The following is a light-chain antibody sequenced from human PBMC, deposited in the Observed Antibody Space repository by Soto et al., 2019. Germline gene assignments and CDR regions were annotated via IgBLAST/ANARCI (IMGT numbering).Light chain of an antibody. V-gene: IGKV3-20*01. CDR2: GAS. CDR3: QQYGSVPLT. Sequence: EIVLTQSPGTLSLSPGERATLSCRASQSVSTSYLAWYQQKPGQAPRLLIYGASSRATGIPDRFSGSGSAADFPPTISRLEHEDFAVYYCQQYGSVPLTFGGGTKVEIK. CDR1: QSVSTSY. J-gene: IGKJ4*01.